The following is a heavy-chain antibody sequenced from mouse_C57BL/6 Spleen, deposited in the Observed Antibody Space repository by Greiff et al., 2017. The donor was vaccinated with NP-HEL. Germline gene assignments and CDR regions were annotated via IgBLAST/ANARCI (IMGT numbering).Heavy chain of an antibody. CDR1: GFTFSSYA. D-gene: IGHD1-1*01. J-gene: IGHJ1*03. V-gene: IGHV5-9-1*02. Sequence: EVQLVESGEGLVKPGGSLKLSCAASGFTFSSYAMSWVRQTPEKRLEWVAYISSGGDYIYYADTVKGRFTISRDNARNTLYLQMSSLKSEDTVMYYCTRDQGVTTVVATGWYFDVWGTGTTVTVSS. CDR3: TRDQGVTTVVATGWYFDV. CDR2: ISSGGDYI.